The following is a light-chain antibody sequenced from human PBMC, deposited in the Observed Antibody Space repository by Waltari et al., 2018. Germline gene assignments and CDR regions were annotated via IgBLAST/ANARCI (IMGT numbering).Light chain of an antibody. J-gene: IGLJ2*01. V-gene: IGLV2-14*03. CDR2: DVS. Sequence: QSALTQPASVSGSPGQSITISCTGSSSDVGAYNYVSWYQHHPGKAPQLIISDVSDRPEGVSDRFSGSKSGNTASLSISGRRADDEANYYCSAYTSVNTVVFGGGTKVTVL. CDR3: SAYTSVNTVV. CDR1: SSDVGAYNY.